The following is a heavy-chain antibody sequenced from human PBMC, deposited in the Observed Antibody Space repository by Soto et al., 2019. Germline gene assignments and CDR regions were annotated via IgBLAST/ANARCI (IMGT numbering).Heavy chain of an antibody. D-gene: IGHD2-8*02. CDR3: ARVTVVSYYYGMDV. CDR2: IYYSGST. J-gene: IGHJ6*02. Sequence: QVQLQESGPGLVKPSETLSLTCTVSGGSVSSGSYYWSWIRQPPGKVLEWIGYIYYSGSTNYNPALKSRVTISVDTSKNQFSLKLSSVTAADTAVYYCARVTVVSYYYGMDVWGQGTTVTVSS. V-gene: IGHV4-61*01. CDR1: GGSVSSGSYY.